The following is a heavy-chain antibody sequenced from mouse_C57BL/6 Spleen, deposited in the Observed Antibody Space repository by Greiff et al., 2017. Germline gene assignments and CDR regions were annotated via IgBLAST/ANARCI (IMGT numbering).Heavy chain of an antibody. CDR2: INPGSGGT. J-gene: IGHJ2*01. V-gene: IGHV1-54*01. CDR1: GYAFTNYL. CDR3: ARELRYYFDY. Sequence: QVQLQQSGAELVRPGTSVKVSCKASGYAFTNYLIEWVKQRPGQGLEWIGVINPGSGGTNYNEKFKGKATLTADKSSSTAYMQLSSLTSEDSAVYFCARELRYYFDYWGQGTTPTVSS. D-gene: IGHD1-1*01.